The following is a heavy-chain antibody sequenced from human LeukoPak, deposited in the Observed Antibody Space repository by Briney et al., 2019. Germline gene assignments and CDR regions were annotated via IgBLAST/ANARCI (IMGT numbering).Heavy chain of an antibody. CDR2: INQSGST. J-gene: IGHJ4*02. V-gene: IGHV4-34*01. D-gene: IGHD3-16*01. CDR3: ARCLSGPRLGY. Sequence: SETLSLTCAVCGGSFSGYYWSWLGQPPGKGLEGIGEINQSGSTNYNPSLKSRDTISVDTSKNQCSLKLSSVSAADTAVYYCARCLSGPRLGYWGQGTLVTVSS. CDR1: GGSFSGYY.